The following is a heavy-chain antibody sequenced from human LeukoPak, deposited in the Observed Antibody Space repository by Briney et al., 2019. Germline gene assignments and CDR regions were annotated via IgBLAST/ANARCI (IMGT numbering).Heavy chain of an antibody. CDR2: IRSKAYGGTT. CDR3: TRDPFWAAAGTKIVPNWFDP. D-gene: IGHD6-13*01. V-gene: IGHV3-49*03. J-gene: IGHJ5*02. CDR1: GFTFGDYA. Sequence: PGGSLRLSCTASGFTFGDYAMSWFRQAPGKGLEWVGFIRSKAYGGTTEYAASVKGRFTISRDDSKSIAYLQMNSLKTEDTAVYYCTRDPFWAAAGTKIVPNWFDPWGQGTLVTVSS.